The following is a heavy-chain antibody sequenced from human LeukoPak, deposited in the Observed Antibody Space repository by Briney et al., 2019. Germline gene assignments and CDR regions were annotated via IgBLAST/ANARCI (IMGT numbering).Heavy chain of an antibody. CDR2: IKEDGSKK. J-gene: IGHJ6*02. D-gene: IGHD3-9*01. CDR3: AKDATAGPPNLSHFWFYGMDV. Sequence: PGGSLRLSYAASGFTFSRYWMTWVRQAPGKGLEWVANIKEDGSKKNYVDSVKGRFTISRDNSETTLYLQMHTLWVEDTAIYYCAKDATAGPPNLSHFWFYGMDVWGQGTTVTVSS. CDR1: GFTFSRYW. V-gene: IGHV3-7*01.